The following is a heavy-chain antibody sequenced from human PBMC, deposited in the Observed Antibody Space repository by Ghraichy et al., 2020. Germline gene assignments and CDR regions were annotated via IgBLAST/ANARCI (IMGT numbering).Heavy chain of an antibody. CDR1: GYSFTSYW. V-gene: IGHV5-51*01. CDR2: IYPGDSDT. J-gene: IGHJ6*02. CDR3: ASPTMVRGVIHPLEYGMEV. D-gene: IGHD3-10*01. Sequence: GESLNISCKGSGYSFTSYWIGWVRQMPGKGLEWMGIIYPGDSDTRYSPSFQGQVTISADKSISTAYLQWSSLKASDTAMYYCASPTMVRGVIHPLEYGMEVWGQGTTVTVSS.